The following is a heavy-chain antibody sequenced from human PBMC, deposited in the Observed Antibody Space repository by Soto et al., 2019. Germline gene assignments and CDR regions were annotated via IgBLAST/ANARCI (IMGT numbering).Heavy chain of an antibody. D-gene: IGHD4-17*01. Sequence: GGSLRLSCAASGFTFTRYSMNWVRQAPGKGLEWVSSISSTTNYIYYGDSMKGRFTISRDNGKNSLYLEIHSLRAEDTAVYYCARESEDLTSNFDYGGRFQHWGQGTLVTVSS. CDR3: ARESEDLTSNFDYGGRFQH. CDR2: ISSTTNYI. CDR1: GFTFTRYS. V-gene: IGHV3-21*06. J-gene: IGHJ1*01.